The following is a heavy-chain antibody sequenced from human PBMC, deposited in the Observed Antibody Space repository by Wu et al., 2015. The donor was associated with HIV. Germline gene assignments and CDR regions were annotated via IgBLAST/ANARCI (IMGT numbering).Heavy chain of an antibody. Sequence: QVQLVQSGAEVKKPGASVKVSCKASGYTFTGYYMHWVRQAPGQGLEWMGWINPNSGGTNYAQKFQGRVTMTRDTSISTAYMELSRLRSDDTAVYYCARVSYYYDSSGPFDYWGQGTLVTVSS. CDR3: ARVSYYYDSSGPFDY. V-gene: IGHV1-2*02. CDR2: INPNSGGT. J-gene: IGHJ4*02. D-gene: IGHD3-22*01. CDR1: GYTFTGYY.